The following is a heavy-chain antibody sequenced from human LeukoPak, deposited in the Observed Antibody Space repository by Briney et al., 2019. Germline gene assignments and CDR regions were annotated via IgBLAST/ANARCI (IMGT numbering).Heavy chain of an antibody. J-gene: IGHJ1*01. D-gene: IGHD2-15*01. Sequence: VASVKVSCTASGYTFTSYGISWVRQAPGQGLEWMGWISAYNGNTNYAQKFQGRVTMTTDTFTSTAYMELRSLRSDDTAVYYCARDSSEFRSLTPHWGQGTLVTVSS. V-gene: IGHV1-18*01. CDR2: ISAYNGNT. CDR1: GYTFTSYG. CDR3: ARDSSEFRSLTPH.